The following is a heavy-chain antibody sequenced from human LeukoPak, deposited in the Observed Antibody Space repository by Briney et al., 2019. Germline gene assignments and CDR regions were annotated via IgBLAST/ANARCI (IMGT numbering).Heavy chain of an antibody. CDR3: ARHFGRSLYSAFDI. D-gene: IGHD3-16*01. CDR2: IYSSGST. Sequence: SETLSLTCSVSGGSISSYYWSWIRQPPGKGLEWIGYIYSSGSTNYNPPLKSRVTISVDTPMNHFSLRLSSVTAADTAVYYCARHFGRSLYSAFDIWGQGTKVTVSS. V-gene: IGHV4-59*08. CDR1: GGSISSYY. J-gene: IGHJ3*02.